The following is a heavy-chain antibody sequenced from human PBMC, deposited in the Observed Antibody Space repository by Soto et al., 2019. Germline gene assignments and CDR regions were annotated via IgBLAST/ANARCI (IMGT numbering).Heavy chain of an antibody. V-gene: IGHV3-74*01. CDR1: GFTFSNYW. CDR3: ARAVRSGSYPYYYYGMDV. CDR2: INSDGSST. J-gene: IGHJ6*02. D-gene: IGHD3-10*01. Sequence: EVQVVESGGGLVQPGGSLRLSCAASGFTFSNYWMQWVRQAPGKGLVWVSGINSDGSSTSYADSVKGRFTISRDNAKNPLYLQMNSLRAEDTAVYYCARAVRSGSYPYYYYGMDVWGQGTTVTVSS.